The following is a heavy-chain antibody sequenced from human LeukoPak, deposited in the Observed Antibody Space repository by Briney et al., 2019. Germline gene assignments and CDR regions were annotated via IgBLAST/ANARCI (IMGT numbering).Heavy chain of an antibody. Sequence: GGSLRLSCAASGFTFSSYAMHWVRQAPGKGLEWVAVISYDGSNKYYADSVKGRFTISRDNSKNTLYLQMNSLRAEDTAVYYCARDPAGIAVAGSCFGYWGQGTLVTVSS. V-gene: IGHV3-30*04. D-gene: IGHD6-19*01. CDR2: ISYDGSNK. CDR3: ARDPAGIAVAGSCFGY. J-gene: IGHJ4*02. CDR1: GFTFSSYA.